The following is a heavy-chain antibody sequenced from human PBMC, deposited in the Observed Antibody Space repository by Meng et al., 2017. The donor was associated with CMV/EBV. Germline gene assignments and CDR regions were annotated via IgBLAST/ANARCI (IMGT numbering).Heavy chain of an antibody. J-gene: IGHJ4*02. CDR3: ARPRVGATWDY. V-gene: IGHV3-7*01. Sequence: GESLKISCAASGFTFSSYWMSWVRQAPGKGLEWVANIKQDGSEKYYVDSVKGRFTISRDNAKNSLYLQMNSLRAEDTAVYYCARPRVGATWDYWGQGTLVTVSS. D-gene: IGHD1-26*01. CDR1: GFTFSSYW. CDR2: IKQDGSEK.